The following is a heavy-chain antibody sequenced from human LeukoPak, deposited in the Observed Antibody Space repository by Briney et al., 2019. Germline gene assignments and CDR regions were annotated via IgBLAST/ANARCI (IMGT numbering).Heavy chain of an antibody. CDR1: GGSFSGYY. J-gene: IGHJ6*02. CDR3: ARLNHYYYYGMDV. V-gene: IGHV4-34*01. D-gene: IGHD1-14*01. CDR2: INHSGST. Sequence: PSETLSLTCAVYGGSFSGYYWSWIRQPPGKGLEWIGEINHSGSTNYNPSLKSRVTISVDTSKNQFSLKLSSVTAADTAVYYCARLNHYYYYGMDVWGQGTTVTVSS.